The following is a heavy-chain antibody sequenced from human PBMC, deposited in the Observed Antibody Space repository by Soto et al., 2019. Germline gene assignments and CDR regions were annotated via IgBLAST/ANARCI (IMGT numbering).Heavy chain of an antibody. Sequence: SVKVSCKASGGTFSSYAISWVRQAPGQGLEWMGGIIPIFGTANYAQKFQGRVTITADESTSTANMELSSLRSEDTAVYYCARKDSGYGEDAFDIWGQGTMVTVSS. CDR2: IIPIFGTA. D-gene: IGHD5-12*01. J-gene: IGHJ3*02. CDR1: GGTFSSYA. CDR3: ARKDSGYGEDAFDI. V-gene: IGHV1-69*13.